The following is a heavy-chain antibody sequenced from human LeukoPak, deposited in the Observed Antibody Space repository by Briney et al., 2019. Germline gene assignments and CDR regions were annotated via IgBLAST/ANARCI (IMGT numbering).Heavy chain of an antibody. Sequence: KPSETLSLTCAVYGGSFSRYYWSWIRQPPGKGLEWIGEINHSGSTNYNPSLKSRVTISVDTSKNQFSLKLSSVTAADTAVYYCPRGLRVLDYWGQGTLVTVSS. V-gene: IGHV4-34*01. D-gene: IGHD2-8*01. CDR2: INHSGST. J-gene: IGHJ4*02. CDR1: GGSFSRYY. CDR3: PRGLRVLDY.